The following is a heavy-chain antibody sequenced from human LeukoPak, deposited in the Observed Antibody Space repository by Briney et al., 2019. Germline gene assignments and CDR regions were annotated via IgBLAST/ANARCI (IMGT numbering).Heavy chain of an antibody. CDR3: AREVPVSLRFLEWENFDS. Sequence: PSETLSLTCTVSGVSMTIGGYYWTWIRQPAGKGLEWLGRVFTSGKTDYNPSLKSRLTISLETSENQFSLKLTSVTAADTAVYFCAREVPVSLRFLEWENFDSWAREPWSPSPQ. CDR1: GVSMTIGGYY. J-gene: IGHJ4*02. D-gene: IGHD3-3*01. CDR2: VFTSGKT. V-gene: IGHV4-61*02.